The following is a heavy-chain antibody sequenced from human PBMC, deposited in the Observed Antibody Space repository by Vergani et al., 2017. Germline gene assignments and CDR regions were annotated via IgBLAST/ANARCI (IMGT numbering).Heavy chain of an antibody. CDR1: GFTFSSYE. CDR2: ISSSGSTL. CDR3: ASTDRYDFWSGYSTDY. Sequence: EVQLVESGGGLVQPGGSLRLSCAASGFTFSSYEMNWVRQAPGKGLEWVSYISSSGSTLYYADSVKGRFTISRDNAKNSLYLQMNSLRAEDTAVYYCASTDRYDFWSGYSTDYWGQGTLVTVSS. J-gene: IGHJ4*02. V-gene: IGHV3-48*03. D-gene: IGHD3-3*01.